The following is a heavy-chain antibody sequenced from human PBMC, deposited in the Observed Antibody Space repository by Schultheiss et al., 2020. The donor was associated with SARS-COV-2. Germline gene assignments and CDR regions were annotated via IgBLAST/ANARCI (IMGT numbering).Heavy chain of an antibody. CDR3: AKLPKGYPHRGMDV. CDR1: GFTFSSYG. V-gene: IGHV3-30*02. CDR2: IRYDGSNK. J-gene: IGHJ6*02. D-gene: IGHD2-15*01. Sequence: GESLKISCAASGFTFSSYGMHWVRQAPGKGLEWVAFIRYDGSNKYYADSVKGRFTISRDNSKNTLYLQMNSLRAEDTAVYYCAKLPKGYPHRGMDVWGQGTTVTVSS.